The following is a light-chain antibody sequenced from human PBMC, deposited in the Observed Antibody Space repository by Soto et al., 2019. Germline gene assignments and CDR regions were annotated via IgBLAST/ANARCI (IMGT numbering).Light chain of an antibody. CDR1: SSDVGGYNY. J-gene: IGLJ2*01. CDR2: DVS. Sequence: QSVLTQPASVSGSPGQSITISCTGTSSDVGGYNYVSWYQQLPGKAPKLMIYDVSNRPSGVSNRFSGSKSGNMASLTISGLQAEDEADYYCSSYTSSSTVVFGGGTKVTVL. V-gene: IGLV2-14*01. CDR3: SSYTSSSTVV.